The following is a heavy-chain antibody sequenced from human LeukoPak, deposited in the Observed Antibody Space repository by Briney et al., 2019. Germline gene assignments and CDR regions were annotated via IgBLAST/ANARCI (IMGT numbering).Heavy chain of an antibody. CDR3: AKESWELLWVYYFDY. Sequence: SGGSLGLSCAASGFTFSSYAMSWVRQAPGKGLEWVSAISGSGGSTYYADFVKGRFTISRDNSKNTLYLQMNSLRAEDTAVYYCAKESWELLWVYYFDYWGQGTLVTVSS. CDR1: GFTFSSYA. CDR2: ISGSGGST. V-gene: IGHV3-23*01. J-gene: IGHJ4*02. D-gene: IGHD1-26*01.